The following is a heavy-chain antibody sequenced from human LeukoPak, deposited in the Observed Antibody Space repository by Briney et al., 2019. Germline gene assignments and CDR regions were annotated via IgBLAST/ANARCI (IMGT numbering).Heavy chain of an antibody. J-gene: IGHJ4*02. CDR1: GFTFSDYT. Sequence: PGGSLRLSCAVSGFTFSDYTMNWVRQAPGKGLEGVSYISKSSSTMYYGDSVKGGFTISRDNAKNSLYLQMNSLRDEDTAVYYCAKGDYSFDYWGQGTLVTVSS. CDR3: AKGDYSFDY. CDR2: ISKSSSTM. V-gene: IGHV3-48*02.